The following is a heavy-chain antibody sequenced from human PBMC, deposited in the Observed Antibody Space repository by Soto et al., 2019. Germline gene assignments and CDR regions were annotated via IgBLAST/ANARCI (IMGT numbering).Heavy chain of an antibody. CDR1: GFTFSTYA. J-gene: IGHJ4*02. Sequence: GGSLRLSCAASGFTFSTYAMAWVRQAPGKGLEWVSGVSASGLNTDYADPVKGRFSISRDNSKNTLYLQMNSLRAEDTAVYYCTKGCGRGFDMCGSWGQGTLVTVSS. CDR2: VSASGLNT. D-gene: IGHD5-12*01. CDR3: TKGCGRGFDMCGS. V-gene: IGHV3-23*01.